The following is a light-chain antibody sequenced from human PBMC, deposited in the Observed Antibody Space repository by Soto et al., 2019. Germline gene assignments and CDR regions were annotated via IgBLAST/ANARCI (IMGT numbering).Light chain of an antibody. CDR3: QQYNNWPWT. Sequence: EIGMTQSPATLSVSPGERATLSCRASQSININLAWYQQKPGQAPRLLIYGASTRATGVPARFSGSGSGTEFTLTISSLQSEDFAVYSCQQYNNWPWTFGQGTKVDIK. CDR2: GAS. J-gene: IGKJ1*01. V-gene: IGKV3-15*01. CDR1: QSININ.